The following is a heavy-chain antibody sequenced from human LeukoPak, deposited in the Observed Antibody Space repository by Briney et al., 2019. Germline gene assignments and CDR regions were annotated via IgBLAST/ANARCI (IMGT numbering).Heavy chain of an antibody. CDR3: TTGDGRNLVGY. CDR1: GFTFGDYA. D-gene: IGHD1-26*01. CDR2: IRSKAYGWTT. Sequence: GGSLRLSCTASGFTFGDYAMSWVRQAPGKGLEWVGLIRSKAYGWTTEYAASEKGTFTISRDDSKSIAYLQRKSLKTEDTAVYYCTTGDGRNLVGYWGQGTLVTVSS. J-gene: IGHJ4*02. V-gene: IGHV3-49*04.